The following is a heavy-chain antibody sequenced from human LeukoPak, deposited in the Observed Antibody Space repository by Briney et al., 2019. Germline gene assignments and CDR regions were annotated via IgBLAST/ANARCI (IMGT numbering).Heavy chain of an antibody. J-gene: IGHJ3*02. Sequence: GGSLRLSCAASGFTFSSHAMSWVRQAPGKGLEWVSAISGSGDSTYHADSVKGRFTISRDNSKNTLYLQMNSLRAEDTAVYYCARERYDAFDIWGQGTMVTVSS. CDR1: GFTFSSHA. V-gene: IGHV3-23*01. CDR2: ISGSGDST. D-gene: IGHD1-1*01. CDR3: ARERYDAFDI.